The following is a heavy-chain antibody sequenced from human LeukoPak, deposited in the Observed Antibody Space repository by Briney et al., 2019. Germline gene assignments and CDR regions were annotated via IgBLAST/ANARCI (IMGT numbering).Heavy chain of an antibody. CDR2: MNPNSGDT. CDR1: GYTFADYY. V-gene: IGHV1-2*02. Sequence: VASVKVSCKASGYTFADYYIHWVRQAPGQGLEWVGWMNPNSGDTNYARSFQGRVTMTRDTSISTAYMELSRLRSDDTAVYYCARDPMVTTFYYYYYMDVWGKGTTVTVSS. D-gene: IGHD4-17*01. J-gene: IGHJ6*03. CDR3: ARDPMVTTFYYYYYMDV.